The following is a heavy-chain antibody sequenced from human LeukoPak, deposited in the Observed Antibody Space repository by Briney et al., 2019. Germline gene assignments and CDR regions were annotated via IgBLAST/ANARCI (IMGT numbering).Heavy chain of an antibody. V-gene: IGHV4-34*01. J-gene: IGHJ5*02. CDR2: INHSGST. Sequence: SETLSLTCAVYGGSFSGYYWSWIRQPPGKGLEWIGEINHSGSTNYNPSLKSRVTISVDTSKNQFSLKLSSVTAADTAVYYCVRDLLRYTGDATSWGQGTLVTVSS. CDR3: VRDLLRYTGDATS. D-gene: IGHD3-9*01. CDR1: GGSFSGYY.